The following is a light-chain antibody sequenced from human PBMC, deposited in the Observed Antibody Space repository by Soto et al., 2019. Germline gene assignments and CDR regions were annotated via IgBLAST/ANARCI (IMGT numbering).Light chain of an antibody. CDR2: KAS. CDR1: QSVYNW. Sequence: DIQMTQSPSTLSASVGDRVTITCRASQSVYNWLAWYQQKPGKAPKLLIYKASTLGNGVPSRFSGSGSGTEFTLTISSLQPDDFATYYCQQNNRYSWTFCQGTKVDIK. V-gene: IGKV1-5*03. J-gene: IGKJ1*01. CDR3: QQNNRYSWT.